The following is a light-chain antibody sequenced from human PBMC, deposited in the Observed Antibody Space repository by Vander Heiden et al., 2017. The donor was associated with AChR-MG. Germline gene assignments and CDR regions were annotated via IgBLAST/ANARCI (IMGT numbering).Light chain of an antibody. V-gene: IGLV2-14*03. CDR3: SSDTSSSTPVV. CDR1: SSDVGGYNY. CDR2: DVS. Sequence: QSALTQPASVSGSPGQSITSSCTGTSSDVGGYNYVSWYQQHPGKAPKLMIYDVSNRPSGVSNRFSGSKSGNTASLTISGLQAEDEADYYCSSDTSSSTPVVFGGGTKLTVL. J-gene: IGLJ2*01.